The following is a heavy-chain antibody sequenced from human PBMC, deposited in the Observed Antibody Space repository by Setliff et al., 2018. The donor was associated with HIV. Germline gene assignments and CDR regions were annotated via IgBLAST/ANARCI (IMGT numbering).Heavy chain of an antibody. Sequence: SETLSLTCTASGGSISSYYWSWIRQPPGKGLEWIGYIYYSGSTNYNPSLKSRVTISVDTSKNQFSLKLSSVTAADTAVYYCARVTYYYDSSGFYYYYYYYMDVWGKGTTVTV. V-gene: IGHV4-59*01. CDR2: IYYSGST. CDR1: GGSISSYY. D-gene: IGHD3-22*01. CDR3: ARVTYYYDSSGFYYYYYYYMDV. J-gene: IGHJ6*03.